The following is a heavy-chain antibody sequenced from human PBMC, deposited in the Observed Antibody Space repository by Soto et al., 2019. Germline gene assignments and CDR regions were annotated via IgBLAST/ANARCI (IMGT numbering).Heavy chain of an antibody. Sequence: QLQLQESGPGLVKPSETLSLTCTVSGGSISSSSYYWGWIRQPPGKGLEWIGSIYYSGSTYYNPSLKSRCTMSVDTSKNQFSLKLSSVTAADTAVYYCARQMKDFWSIPRGDGMDVWGQGPTVTVSS. V-gene: IGHV4-39*01. J-gene: IGHJ6*02. D-gene: IGHD3-3*01. CDR2: IYYSGST. CDR1: GGSISSSSYY. CDR3: ARQMKDFWSIPRGDGMDV.